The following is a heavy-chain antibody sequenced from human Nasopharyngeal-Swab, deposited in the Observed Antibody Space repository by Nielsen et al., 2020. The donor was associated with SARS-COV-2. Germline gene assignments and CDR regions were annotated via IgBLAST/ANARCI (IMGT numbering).Heavy chain of an antibody. CDR2: IYYSGST. Sequence: SETLSLTCTVSGGSISSYYWSWIRQPPGKGLERIGYIYYSGSTNYNPSLKSRVTISVDTSKNQFSLKLSSVTAADTAVYYCARMTTQIYYYYGMDVWGQGTTVTVSS. D-gene: IGHD4-11*01. V-gene: IGHV4-59*01. CDR3: ARMTTQIYYYYGMDV. J-gene: IGHJ6*02. CDR1: GGSISSYY.